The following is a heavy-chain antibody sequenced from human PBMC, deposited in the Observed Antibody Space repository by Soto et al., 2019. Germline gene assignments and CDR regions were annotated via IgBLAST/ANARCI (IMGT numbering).Heavy chain of an antibody. CDR3: ARDPWAADY. CDR1: GFTVSTKY. V-gene: IGHV3-66*01. CDR2: IYSGGST. J-gene: IGHJ4*01. Sequence: GGSLRLSCAASGFTVSTKYMSWVRQAPGKGLEWVSVIYSGGSTFYADSVRGRFTISRDNSKNTVNLQMNSLRAEDTAVYYCARDPWAADYWGHGTLVTGSS. D-gene: IGHD3-16*01.